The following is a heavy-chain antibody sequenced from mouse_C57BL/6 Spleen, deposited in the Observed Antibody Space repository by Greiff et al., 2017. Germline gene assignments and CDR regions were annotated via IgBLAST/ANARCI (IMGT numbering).Heavy chain of an antibody. D-gene: IGHD2-4*01. J-gene: IGHJ2*01. CDR1: GYTFTSYG. V-gene: IGHV1-81*01. CDR2: IYPRSGNT. Sequence: VQLVESGAELARPGASVKLSCKASGYTFTSYGISWVKQRTGQGLEWIGEIYPRSGNTYYNEKFKGKATLTADKSSSTAYMELRSLTSEDSAVYFCARRDYDYDGYYFDDWGQGTTLTVSS. CDR3: ARRDYDYDGYYFDD.